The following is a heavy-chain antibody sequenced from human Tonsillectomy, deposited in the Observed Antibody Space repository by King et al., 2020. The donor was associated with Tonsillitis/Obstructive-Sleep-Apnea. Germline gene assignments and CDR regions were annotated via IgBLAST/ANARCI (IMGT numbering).Heavy chain of an antibody. CDR2: SIPIFGTA. J-gene: IGHJ4*02. Sequence: QLVQSGAEVKKPGSSVKVSCKASGGTFSSYAISWVRQAPGQGLEWMGGSIPIFGTANYAQKFQGRVTITADASTSTAYMELSSLRSEDTAGYYCVQRYCSGGSCALDFWGQGTLVTVSS. CDR3: VQRYCSGGSCALDF. CDR1: GGTFSSYA. V-gene: IGHV1-69*01. D-gene: IGHD2-15*01.